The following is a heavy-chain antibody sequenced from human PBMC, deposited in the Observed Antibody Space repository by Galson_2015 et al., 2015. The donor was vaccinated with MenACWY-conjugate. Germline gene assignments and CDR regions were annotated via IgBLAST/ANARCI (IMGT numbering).Heavy chain of an antibody. V-gene: IGHV1-46*01. CDR2: LNPSGGRS. J-gene: IGHJ6*02. CDR1: GYTFTSYY. Sequence: SVKVSCKASGYTFTSYYFHWVRQAPGQGLEWMGMLNPSGGRSNYAQKFQGTVHKTTETATSQDHMELSSLRSEDTAVYYCAGYTRTDLNYGRATIVDVWGQGTTVTVSS. CDR3: AGYTRTDLNYGRATIVDV. D-gene: IGHD5-12*01.